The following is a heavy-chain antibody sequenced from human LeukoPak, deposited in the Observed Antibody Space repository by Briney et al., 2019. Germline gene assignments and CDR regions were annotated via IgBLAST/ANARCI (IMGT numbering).Heavy chain of an antibody. J-gene: IGHJ4*02. CDR2: ISASGAST. CDR1: GFTFISYA. D-gene: IGHD3-22*01. Sequence: GSLRLSCAASGFTFISYAMSWVRQAPGKGLEWVAGISASGASTYYAGAVGGRFTITRDNYCNTLDLQMNSRRGEDTAVYYCAKDSSYCYFDDWGQRTLVTVSS. CDR3: AKDSSYCYFDD. V-gene: IGHV3-23*01.